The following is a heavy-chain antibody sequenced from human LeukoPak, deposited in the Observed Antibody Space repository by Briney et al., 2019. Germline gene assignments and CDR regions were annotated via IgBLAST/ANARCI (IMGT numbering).Heavy chain of an antibody. CDR3: TRQLYSSGWFAFDI. Sequence: PSETLSLTCTVSGGSISSSSYYWGWIRQPPGKGLEWIGSIYYSGSTYYNPSLKSRVTISVDTSKKHFSLKLSSVTAADTAMYYCTRQLYSSGWFAFDIWGQGTMVTVSS. CDR2: IYYSGST. J-gene: IGHJ3*02. D-gene: IGHD6-19*01. V-gene: IGHV4-39*01. CDR1: GGSISSSSYY.